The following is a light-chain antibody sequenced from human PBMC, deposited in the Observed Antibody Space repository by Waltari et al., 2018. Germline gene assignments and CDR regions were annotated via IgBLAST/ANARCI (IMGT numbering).Light chain of an antibody. J-gene: IGKJ1*01. CDR1: QSVSRF. CDR2: GAS. CDR3: QKYDRLPAT. V-gene: IGKV3-20*01. Sequence: EIVLTQSPGTLSLSPGERGTLPCRASQSVSRFLAWYQQKPGQAPRLLIYGASTRATGIPDRFSGSGSGTDFSLTISRLEPEDFAVCYCQKYDRLPATFGQGTKVEIK.